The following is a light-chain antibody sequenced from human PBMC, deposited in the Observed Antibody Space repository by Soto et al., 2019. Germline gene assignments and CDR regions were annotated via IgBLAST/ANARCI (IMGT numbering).Light chain of an antibody. CDR2: WAS. J-gene: IGKJ3*01. CDR3: QQYHSIPFT. CDR1: QSVLSSSNNKNQ. V-gene: IGKV4-1*01. Sequence: DIVMTQSPDSLAVSLGERATVNCKSSQSVLSSSNNKNQIAWYQQKPGQPPKIVIYWASTRESGVPDRFSGSGSGTDFTLTISSLQAEDVAVYYCQQYHSIPFTFGPGTKVDIK.